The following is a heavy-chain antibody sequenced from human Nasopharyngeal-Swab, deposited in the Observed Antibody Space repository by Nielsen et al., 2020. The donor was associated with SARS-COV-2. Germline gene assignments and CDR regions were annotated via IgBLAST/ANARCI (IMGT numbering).Heavy chain of an antibody. V-gene: IGHV4-39*01. D-gene: IGHD1-26*01. CDR2: IYYSGST. CDR3: ARPQWELLTFDY. J-gene: IGHJ4*02. Sequence: WIRQPPGKGLEWIGSIYYSGSTYYNPSLKSRVTISVDTSKSQFSLKLSSVTAADTAVYYCARPQWELLTFDYWGQGTLVTVSS.